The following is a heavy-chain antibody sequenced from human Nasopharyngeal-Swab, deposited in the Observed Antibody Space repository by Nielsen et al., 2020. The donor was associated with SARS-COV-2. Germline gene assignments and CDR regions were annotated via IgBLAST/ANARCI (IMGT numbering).Heavy chain of an antibody. Sequence: GGSLRLSCAASGFTFSNYVMNWVRQAPGKGLEWVSLISDSGGSTYYADSVKGRFTISRDNARNSLYLQMNSLRAEDTAVYYCARDCSGGSCRYGMDVWGQGTTVTVSS. CDR2: ISDSGGST. CDR1: GFTFSNYV. J-gene: IGHJ6*02. V-gene: IGHV3-23*01. D-gene: IGHD2-15*01. CDR3: ARDCSGGSCRYGMDV.